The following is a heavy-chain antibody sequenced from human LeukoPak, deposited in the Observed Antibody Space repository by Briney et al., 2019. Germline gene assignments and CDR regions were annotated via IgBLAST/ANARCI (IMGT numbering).Heavy chain of an antibody. J-gene: IGHJ4*02. CDR1: GLTFSSYA. CDR2: ISGSGGTT. CDR3: AKSVSPGGYVGSLYFFDD. Sequence: GGSLRLSCAASGLTFSSYAMSWVRQAPGKGLEWVSTISGSGGTTYYADSVEGQFTISRDNSKNTVSLQMNSLRAEDTAIYYCAKSVSPGGYVGSLYFFDDWGQGTLVTVSS. D-gene: IGHD1-26*01. V-gene: IGHV3-23*01.